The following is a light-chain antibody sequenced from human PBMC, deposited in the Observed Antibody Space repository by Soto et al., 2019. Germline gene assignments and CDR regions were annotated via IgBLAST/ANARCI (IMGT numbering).Light chain of an antibody. CDR2: AAS. CDR3: QQYNNWPPWT. CDR1: QSISRY. V-gene: IGKV1-39*01. Sequence: DIQMTQSPSSLPASVGDRVTITCPASQSISRYLNWYQQKPGKAPKLLIYAASSLQSGVPSRFSGSGSGADFTLTISSLQSEDFAFYYCQQYNNWPPWTFGQGTKVDIK. J-gene: IGKJ1*01.